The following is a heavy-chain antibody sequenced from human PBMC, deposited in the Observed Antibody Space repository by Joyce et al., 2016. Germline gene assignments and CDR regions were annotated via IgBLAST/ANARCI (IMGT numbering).Heavy chain of an antibody. Sequence: QERLLESGGGVVQPGGSLRLSCVSSGFSFRASHMHWVRQCPGTGLEGLALISSDGTKTYSADSAKGRFTISRDKSKSTLYLQMNSLRPEDTAIYYCARHFVMVTATGFDLWGQGALVTVSS. CDR2: ISSDGTKT. J-gene: IGHJ4*02. D-gene: IGHD2-21*02. CDR3: ARHFVMVTATGFDL. V-gene: IGHV3-30-3*01. CDR1: GFSFRASH.